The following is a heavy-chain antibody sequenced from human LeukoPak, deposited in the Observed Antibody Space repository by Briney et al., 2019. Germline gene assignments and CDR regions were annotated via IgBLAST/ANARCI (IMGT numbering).Heavy chain of an antibody. CDR3: AYDRYDGSGYYYYY. Sequence: GGSLRLSCAASGFTFSSYSMNWVRQAPGKGLEWVSSISSSSSYIYYADSVKGRFTISRDNAKNSLYLQMNSLRAEDTAVYYCAYDRYDGSGYYYYYCGQGPLVTVSS. D-gene: IGHD3-22*01. J-gene: IGHJ4*02. CDR1: GFTFSSYS. CDR2: ISSSSSYI. V-gene: IGHV3-21*01.